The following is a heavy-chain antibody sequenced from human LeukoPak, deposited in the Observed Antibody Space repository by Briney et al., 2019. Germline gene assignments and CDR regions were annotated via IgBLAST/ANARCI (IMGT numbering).Heavy chain of an antibody. CDR3: ARVGSGSYFDY. J-gene: IGHJ4*02. D-gene: IGHD1-26*01. V-gene: IGHV4-38-2*01. CDR2: IYHSGST. Sequence: SETLSLTCAVSGYSISSGYYWGWIRQPPGKGLEWIGSIYHSGSTYYNPSLKSRVTISVDTSKDQFSLKLSSVTAADTAVYYCARVGSGSYFDYWGQGTLVTVSS. CDR1: GYSISSGYY.